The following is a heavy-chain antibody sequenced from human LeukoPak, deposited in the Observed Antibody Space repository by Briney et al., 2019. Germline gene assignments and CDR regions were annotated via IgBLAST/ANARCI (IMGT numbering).Heavy chain of an antibody. J-gene: IGHJ3*02. V-gene: IGHV1-69*13. CDR1: GGTFSSYA. CDR2: IIPIFGTA. D-gene: IGHD3-22*01. CDR3: ARDPSSYYDSSGYPDAFDI. Sequence: SVKVSCKASGGTFSSYAISWVRQAPGQGLEWMGGIIPIFGTANYAQKFQGRVTITADESTSTAYMELSSLRSEDTAVYYCARDPSSYYDSSGYPDAFDIWGQGTMVTVSS.